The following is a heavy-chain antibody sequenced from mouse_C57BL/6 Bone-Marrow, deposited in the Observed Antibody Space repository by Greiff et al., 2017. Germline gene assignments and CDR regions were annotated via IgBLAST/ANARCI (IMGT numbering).Heavy chain of an antibody. D-gene: IGHD2-4*01. Sequence: VQLQQSGPVLVKPGASVKMSCKASGYTFTDYYMNWVKQSHGKSLEWIGVINPYNGGTSYNQKFKGKATLTVDKSSSTAYMELNSLTSEDSAVXYCADYETWFAYWGQGTLVTVSA. CDR3: ADYETWFAY. CDR1: GYTFTDYY. V-gene: IGHV1-19*01. J-gene: IGHJ3*01. CDR2: INPYNGGT.